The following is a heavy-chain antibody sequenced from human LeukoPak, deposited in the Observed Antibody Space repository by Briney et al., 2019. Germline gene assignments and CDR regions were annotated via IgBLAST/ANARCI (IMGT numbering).Heavy chain of an antibody. V-gene: IGHV4-59*01. J-gene: IGHJ4*02. CDR3: ARETSLPGYSGGLGFNY. CDR1: GASISNWY. CDR2: IYDSGTT. D-gene: IGHD6-19*01. Sequence: SETLSLTCSVSGASISNWYWSWIRQPPGKGLEWIGHIYDSGTTNYHPFLKTRVTISMDTSKNQVSLKLRSVTAADTAVYYCARETSLPGYSGGLGFNYWGQGTLVTVSS.